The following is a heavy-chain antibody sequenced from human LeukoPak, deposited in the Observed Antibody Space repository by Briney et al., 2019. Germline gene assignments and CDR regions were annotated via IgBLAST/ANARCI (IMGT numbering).Heavy chain of an antibody. Sequence: PGGSLRLSCVASGFTFSGHSMTWVRQAPGKGLEGVANINLDGSERFYVDFVKGRFTISRDNADNSMYLQMNSLRAEDTAVYYCGRVIAGAIDYWGQGTLVTVSS. J-gene: IGHJ4*02. CDR3: GRVIAGAIDY. CDR2: INLDGSER. D-gene: IGHD6-13*01. V-gene: IGHV3-7*01. CDR1: GFTFSGHS.